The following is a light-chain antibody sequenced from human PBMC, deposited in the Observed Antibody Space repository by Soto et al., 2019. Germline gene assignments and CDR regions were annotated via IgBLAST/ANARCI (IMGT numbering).Light chain of an antibody. CDR3: QQYNNWPPIT. CDR2: GAS. V-gene: IGKV3-15*01. Sequence: EVVMTQSPATLSLSPGERVTVSFRSSQSVADNLAWFQQKPGQAPRLLIYGASTRATGIPARFSGSGSGTEFTLTISSLQSEDFAVYYCQQYNNWPPITFGQGTRLEIK. J-gene: IGKJ5*01. CDR1: QSVADN.